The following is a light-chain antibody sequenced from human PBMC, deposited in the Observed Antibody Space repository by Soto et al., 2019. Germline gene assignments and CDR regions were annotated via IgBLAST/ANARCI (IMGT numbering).Light chain of an antibody. CDR3: LKHNSYPRK. CDR2: DAS. J-gene: IGKJ1*01. CDR1: QSISIW. Sequence: DIQMTHSPSTLSASVLYIVTITFRASQSISIWLAWYQQKPGKAPKLLIYDASSLESGVPSRFSGSGSGTDFTLTISSLQPEDFATYYCLKHNSYPRKFGQGTKVDIK. V-gene: IGKV1-5*01.